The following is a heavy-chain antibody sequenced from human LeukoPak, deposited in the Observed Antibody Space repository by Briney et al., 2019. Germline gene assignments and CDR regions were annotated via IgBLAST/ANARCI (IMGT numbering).Heavy chain of an antibody. CDR3: ARVLPKRTFGRTGIAAAGRGGSWFDP. Sequence: ASVKVSCNASAYTFTIYGISWVRQPPGQGLEWMGWISAYNGNTNYAQKLQGRVTMTTDTSTSTAYMELRSLRSDDTAVYYCARVLPKRTFGRTGIAAAGRGGSWFDPWGQGTLVTVSS. CDR2: ISAYNGNT. V-gene: IGHV1-18*01. D-gene: IGHD6-13*01. J-gene: IGHJ5*02. CDR1: AYTFTIYG.